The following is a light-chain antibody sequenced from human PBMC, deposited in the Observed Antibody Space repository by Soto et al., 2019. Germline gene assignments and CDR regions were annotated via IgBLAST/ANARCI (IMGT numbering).Light chain of an antibody. J-gene: IGLJ2*01. CDR1: SSDVGGYNY. CDR2: EVS. CDR3: SSYTSSSTLDVV. Sequence: QSVLTQPASESGSPGQAITISCTGTSSDVGGYNYVSWYQQHPGKAPKLMIYEVSNRPSGVYNRFSGSKSGTTACLTISGLEAEDEADNYCSSYTSSSTLDVVFGGGTTLTVL. V-gene: IGLV2-14*01.